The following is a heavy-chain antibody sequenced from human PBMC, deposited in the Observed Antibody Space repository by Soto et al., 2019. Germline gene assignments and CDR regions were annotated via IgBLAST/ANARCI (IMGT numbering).Heavy chain of an antibody. CDR1: GFTFSSYA. V-gene: IGHV3-30-3*01. Sequence: PGGSLRLSCAASGFTFSSYAMHWVRQAPGKGLEWVAVISYDGSNKYYADSVKGRFTISRDNSKNTLYLQMNSLRAEDTAVYYCARVPSSSGRAHFDYWGQGTLVTSPQ. CDR3: ARVPSSSGRAHFDY. CDR2: ISYDGSNK. D-gene: IGHD2-15*01. J-gene: IGHJ4*02.